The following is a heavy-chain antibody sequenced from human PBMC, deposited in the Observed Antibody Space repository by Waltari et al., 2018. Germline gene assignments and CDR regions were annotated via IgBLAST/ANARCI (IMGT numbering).Heavy chain of an antibody. Sequence: GWYPQPPGKGMEVSANSSHTGATYNNPSLNIRVNIACDTSKMQFALKLISVTASDTSVYYWATFVGASIGTAAFDVWGQGTMVTVSS. D-gene: IGHD3-16*01. CDR3: ATFVGASIGTAAFDV. CDR2: SSHTGAT. J-gene: IGHJ3*01. V-gene: IGHV4-39*01.